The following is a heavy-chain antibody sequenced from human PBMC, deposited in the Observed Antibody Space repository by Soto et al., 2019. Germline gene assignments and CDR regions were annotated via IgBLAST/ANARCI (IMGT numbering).Heavy chain of an antibody. Sequence: QVQLVESGGGVVQPGRSLRLSCAASGFTFSSYGMHWVRQAPGKGLEWVAVIWYDGSNKYYADSVKGRFTISRDKSKNALYLQMNSLRAEDTAVYYCARDQGRGYNYGFDYWCQGTLVTVSS. V-gene: IGHV3-33*01. J-gene: IGHJ4*02. CDR3: ARDQGRGYNYGFDY. CDR1: GFTFSSYG. D-gene: IGHD5-18*01. CDR2: IWYDGSNK.